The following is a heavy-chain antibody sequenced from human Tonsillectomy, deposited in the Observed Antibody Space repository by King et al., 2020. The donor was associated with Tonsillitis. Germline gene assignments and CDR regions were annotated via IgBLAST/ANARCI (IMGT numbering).Heavy chain of an antibody. D-gene: IGHD3-22*01. V-gene: IGHV4-30-4*01. CDR3: ARSSDYYDSSGYSPGNYFDY. CDR1: GGSISSGDFY. CDR2: IYYSGNT. Sequence: QLQESGPGLVKPSQTLSLTCTVSGGSISSGDFYWSWIRQPPGEGLEWIGYIYYSGNTYYNPSLKSRVTMSVDTSKNQFSLKLSLVTAADTAVYYCARSSDYYDSSGYSPGNYFDYWGQGTLVTVSS. J-gene: IGHJ4*02.